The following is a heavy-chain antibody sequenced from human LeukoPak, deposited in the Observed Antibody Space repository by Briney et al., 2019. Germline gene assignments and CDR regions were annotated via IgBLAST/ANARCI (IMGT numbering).Heavy chain of an antibody. D-gene: IGHD6-19*01. Sequence: PGGSLRLSCAASGFTFDDYAMHWVRQAPGKGLGWVSGISWNSGSIGYADSVKGRFTISRDNAKNSLYLQMNSLRAEDMALYYCAKDRAAVAGPLDYWGQGTLVTVSS. J-gene: IGHJ4*02. CDR1: GFTFDDYA. V-gene: IGHV3-9*03. CDR2: ISWNSGSI. CDR3: AKDRAAVAGPLDY.